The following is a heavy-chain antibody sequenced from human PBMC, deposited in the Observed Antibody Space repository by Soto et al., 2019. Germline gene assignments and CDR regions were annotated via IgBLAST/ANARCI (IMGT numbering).Heavy chain of an antibody. V-gene: IGHV4-39*01. CDR2: IYYSGST. Sequence: SETLSLTCTVSGGSISSSSYYWGWIRQPPGKGLEWIGSIYYSGSTYYNPSLKSRVTISVDTSKNQFSLKLSSVTAADTAVYYCATENQGFDWLRQLPSNWFDPWGQGTLVTVSS. J-gene: IGHJ5*02. D-gene: IGHD3-9*01. CDR1: GGSISSSSYY. CDR3: ATENQGFDWLRQLPSNWFDP.